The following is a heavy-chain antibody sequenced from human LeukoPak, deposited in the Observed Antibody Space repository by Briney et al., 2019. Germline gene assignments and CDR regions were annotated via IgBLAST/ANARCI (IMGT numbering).Heavy chain of an antibody. V-gene: IGHV5-51*01. J-gene: IGHJ4*02. CDR1: GYSFTAYW. D-gene: IGHD6-13*01. Sequence: GESLKISCKGSGYSFTAYWIAWVRQMPGKGLEWMGIIYPGDSDTRYSPSFQGQVTISADKSISTAYLQWSSLKASDTAVYFCARPLTGMAAVAYWGQGTLVTVSS. CDR2: IYPGDSDT. CDR3: ARPLTGMAAVAY.